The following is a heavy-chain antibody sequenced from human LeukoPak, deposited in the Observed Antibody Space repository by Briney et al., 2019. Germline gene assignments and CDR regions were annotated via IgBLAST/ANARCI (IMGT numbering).Heavy chain of an antibody. CDR3: ARGGTLGAFDI. Sequence: PGGSLRLSCAASGFTFSDYYMSGIRQAPGRGLEGLSYICTSSTYTKYGDSVKGRFTISRDNAKNSLSLQMNTLRAADTAIYYCARGGTLGAFDIWGRGTMVTVSS. CDR1: GFTFSDYY. V-gene: IGHV3-11*05. D-gene: IGHD3-16*01. J-gene: IGHJ3*02. CDR2: ICTSSTYT.